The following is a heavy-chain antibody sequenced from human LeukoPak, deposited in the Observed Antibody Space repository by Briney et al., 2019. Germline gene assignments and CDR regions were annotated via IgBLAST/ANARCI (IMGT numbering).Heavy chain of an antibody. D-gene: IGHD6-19*01. CDR2: IYYSGST. J-gene: IGHJ4*02. CDR3: ARREWLVRHFDY. V-gene: IGHV4-39*01. Sequence: PSETLSLTCTVSGGSISSSSYYWGWTRQPPGKGLEWIGSIYYSGSTYYNPSLKSRVTISVDTSKNQFSLKLSSVTAADTAVYYCARREWLVRHFDYWGQGTLVTVSS. CDR1: GGSISSSSYY.